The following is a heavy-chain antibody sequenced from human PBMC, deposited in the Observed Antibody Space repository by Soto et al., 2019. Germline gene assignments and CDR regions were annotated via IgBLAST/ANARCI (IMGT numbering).Heavy chain of an antibody. J-gene: IGHJ3*02. CDR2: INHSGST. CDR3: AQNDYYDSSGYDDAFDI. Sequence: SETLSLTCAVYGGSFSGYYWSWIRQPPGKGLEWIGEINHSGSTNYNPSLKSRVTISVDTSKNQFSLKLSSVTAADTAVYYCAQNDYYDSSGYDDAFDIWGQGTMVTVS. CDR1: GGSFSGYY. V-gene: IGHV4-34*01. D-gene: IGHD3-22*01.